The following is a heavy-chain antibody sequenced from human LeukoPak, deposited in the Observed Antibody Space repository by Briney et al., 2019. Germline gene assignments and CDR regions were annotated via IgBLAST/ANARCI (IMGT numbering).Heavy chain of an antibody. CDR3: AIDNIYGGPKSLDY. Sequence: GGSLRLSCAASGFTFSSYWMSWVRQAPGKGLEWVANIKQDGSEKYYVDSVKGRFTISRDNAKNSLYLQMNSLRAEDTAVYYCAIDNIYGGPKSLDYWGQGTLVTVSS. CDR2: IKQDGSEK. CDR1: GFTFSSYW. V-gene: IGHV3-7*01. D-gene: IGHD4-17*01. J-gene: IGHJ4*02.